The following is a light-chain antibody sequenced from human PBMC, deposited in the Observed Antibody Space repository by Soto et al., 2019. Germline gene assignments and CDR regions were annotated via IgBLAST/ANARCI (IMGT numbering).Light chain of an antibody. CDR2: DSS. J-gene: IGKJ4*01. V-gene: IGKV3-11*01. CDR3: QQREQWPT. Sequence: EIVLTQSPATVSLSPGERATLSCRASQSVRSYLAWYQQKPGQAPRLLIYDSSTRAAGIPARFSGSGSGTDFALTISSLEPEDFGGYYCQQREQWPTFGGGTKVEIK. CDR1: QSVRSY.